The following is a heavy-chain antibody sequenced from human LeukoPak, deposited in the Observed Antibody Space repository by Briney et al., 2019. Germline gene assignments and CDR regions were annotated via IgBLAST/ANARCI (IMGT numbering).Heavy chain of an antibody. Sequence: ASVKVSCKASGYTFNKYGISWVRQAPGQGLEWMGWISAYNGDTNYAQKFQGRVTMTTDKSTSTAYMELSSLRSEDTAVYYCARDKSGIAVAGTGGLLWYFDYWGQGTLVTVSS. CDR3: ARDKSGIAVAGTGGLLWYFDY. CDR2: ISAYNGDT. J-gene: IGHJ4*02. D-gene: IGHD6-19*01. CDR1: GYTFNKYG. V-gene: IGHV1-18*01.